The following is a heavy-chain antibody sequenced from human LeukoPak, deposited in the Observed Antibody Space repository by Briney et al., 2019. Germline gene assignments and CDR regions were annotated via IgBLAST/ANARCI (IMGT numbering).Heavy chain of an antibody. D-gene: IGHD6-13*01. CDR3: AKKGGYSSSWDYYYMDV. J-gene: IGHJ6*03. Sequence: QSGGSLRLSCAASGFTFSNFGMHWVRQAPGKGLEWVAFIRYDGSNKYYADSVKGRFTISRDNSKNTLYLQMNSLRAEDTAVYYCAKKGGYSSSWDYYYMDVWGKGTTVTISS. CDR2: IRYDGSNK. V-gene: IGHV3-30*02. CDR1: GFTFSNFG.